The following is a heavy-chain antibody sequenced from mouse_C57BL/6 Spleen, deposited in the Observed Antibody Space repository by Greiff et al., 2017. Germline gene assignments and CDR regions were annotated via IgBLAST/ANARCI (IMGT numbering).Heavy chain of an antibody. V-gene: IGHV1-82*01. CDR3: ASEVYTYGSIYEFAY. Sequence: QVQLQQSGPELVKPGASVKISCKASGYAFSSSWMNWVKQRPGKGLEWIGRIYPGDGDTNYNGKFKGKATLTADKSSSTAYMQLSSLTSEDSAVYFCASEVYTYGSIYEFAYWGPGTLVTVSA. CDR1: GYAFSSSW. CDR2: IYPGDGDT. D-gene: IGHD1-1*01. J-gene: IGHJ3*01.